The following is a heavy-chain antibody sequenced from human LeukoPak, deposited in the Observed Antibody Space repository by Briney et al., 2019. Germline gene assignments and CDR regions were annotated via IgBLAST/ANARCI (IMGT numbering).Heavy chain of an antibody. Sequence: ASVKVSCKASGYTFTGHYIHWVRQAPGQGLEWMGWINPNSGGTHYAQKFQGRVTMTRDTSISTAYMELTRLRSDDTAVYYCASQVTKSAFDIWGQGTLVTVSS. CDR1: GYTFTGHY. J-gene: IGHJ3*02. D-gene: IGHD4-17*01. CDR2: INPNSGGT. V-gene: IGHV1-2*02. CDR3: ASQVTKSAFDI.